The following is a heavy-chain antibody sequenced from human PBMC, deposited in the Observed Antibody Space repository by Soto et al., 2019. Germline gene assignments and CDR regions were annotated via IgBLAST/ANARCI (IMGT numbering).Heavy chain of an antibody. J-gene: IGHJ4*02. Sequence: QVQLQESGPGLVKPSETLSLTCTVSGGSINSYYWTWIRQPPGKGLEWIGYIYYSGSTTYNPSLKSRVXXSXAXXKNQFSLNLSSVTAADTAVYYCARLSRGAAAGFDYWGQGTLVTVSS. CDR2: IYYSGST. CDR3: ARLSRGAAAGFDY. CDR1: GGSINSYY. D-gene: IGHD6-13*01. V-gene: IGHV4-59*08.